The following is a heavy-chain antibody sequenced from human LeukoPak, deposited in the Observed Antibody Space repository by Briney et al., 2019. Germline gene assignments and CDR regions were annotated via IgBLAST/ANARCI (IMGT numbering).Heavy chain of an antibody. CDR2: ISYDGSNK. V-gene: IGHV3-30*01. Sequence: PGRSMRLSCAASGFTFSSYAMHWVRQAPGKGLEWVAVISYDGSNKYYADSVKGRFTISRDNSKNTLYLQMNSLRAEDPAVFYCATVETELWGQGTLVTVSS. D-gene: IGHD4-23*01. J-gene: IGHJ4*02. CDR1: GFTFSSYA. CDR3: ATVETEL.